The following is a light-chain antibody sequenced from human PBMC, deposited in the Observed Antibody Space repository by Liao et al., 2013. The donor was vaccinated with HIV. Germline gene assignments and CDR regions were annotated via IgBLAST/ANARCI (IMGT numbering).Light chain of an antibody. CDR3: QVWDSTSDRYV. CDR2: YDN. J-gene: IGLJ1*01. Sequence: SYELTQAPSVSVAPGKTARITCGGDNIGSQGVHWYQQKPGQAPVLVIYYDNDRPSGIPERFSGFKSGNTATLTISRVEAGDEADYHCQVWDSTSDRYVFGTGTKVTVL. CDR1: NIGSQG. V-gene: IGLV3-21*04.